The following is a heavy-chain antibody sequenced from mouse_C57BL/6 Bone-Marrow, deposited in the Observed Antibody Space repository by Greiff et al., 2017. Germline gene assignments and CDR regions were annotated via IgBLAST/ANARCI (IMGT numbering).Heavy chain of an antibody. CDR2: IYPRSGNT. Sequence: VQLQQSGAELARPGASVKLSCKASGYTFTSYGISWVKQRTGQGLEWIGEIYPRSGNTYYNEKFKGKATLTADKSSSTAYMELRSLTSEDSAVYFCAIVVYPYYFDYWGQGTTLTVSS. V-gene: IGHV1-81*01. D-gene: IGHD1-3*01. CDR1: GYTFTSYG. CDR3: AIVVYPYYFDY. J-gene: IGHJ2*01.